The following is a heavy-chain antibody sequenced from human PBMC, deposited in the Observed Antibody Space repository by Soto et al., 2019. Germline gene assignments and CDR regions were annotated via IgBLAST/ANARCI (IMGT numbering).Heavy chain of an antibody. J-gene: IGHJ3*02. CDR3: ARVRGGAAAGRVQVTEAAFDI. CDR1: GFTFSSYS. CDR2: ISSSSSTI. D-gene: IGHD6-13*01. V-gene: IGHV3-48*02. Sequence: GGSLRLSCAASGFTFSSYSMNWVRQAPGKGLEWVSYISSSSSTIYYADSVKGRFTISRDNAKNSLYLQMNSLRDEDTAVYYCARVRGGAAAGRVQVTEAAFDIWGQGTMVPVSS.